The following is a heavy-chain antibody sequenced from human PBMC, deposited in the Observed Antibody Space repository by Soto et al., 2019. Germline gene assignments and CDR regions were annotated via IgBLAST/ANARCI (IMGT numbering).Heavy chain of an antibody. CDR3: TTYFYRGWFDP. D-gene: IGHD2-21*01. Sequence: EVQLVESGGGLVKPGGSLRLSCAASGFTFSNAWMSWVRQAPGKGLEWVGRIKSKTDGGTTDYAATVKGRFTISRDDSKNTLYLQMNSLKTEDTAVYYCTTYFYRGWFDPWGQGTLVTVSS. V-gene: IGHV3-15*01. J-gene: IGHJ5*02. CDR2: IKSKTDGGTT. CDR1: GFTFSNAW.